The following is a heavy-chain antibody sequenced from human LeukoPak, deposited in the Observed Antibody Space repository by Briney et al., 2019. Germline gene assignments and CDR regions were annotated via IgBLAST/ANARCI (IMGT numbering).Heavy chain of an antibody. J-gene: IGHJ4*02. Sequence: GRSLRLSCAASGFTFDDYAMHWVRQAPGKGLEWVSGISWNSGSIGYADSVKGRYTISRDNAKNILYLQMNGLRVEDTAVYYCTRDLGGATWGEWNYWGQGTLVTVSS. V-gene: IGHV3-9*01. CDR3: TRDLGGATWGEWNY. D-gene: IGHD1-26*01. CDR2: ISWNSGSI. CDR1: GFTFDDYA.